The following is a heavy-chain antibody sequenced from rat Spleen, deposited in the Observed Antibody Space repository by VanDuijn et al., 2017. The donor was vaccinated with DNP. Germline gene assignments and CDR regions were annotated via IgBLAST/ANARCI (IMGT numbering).Heavy chain of an antibody. V-gene: IGHV3-3*01. CDR2: ISSAGST. Sequence: QLQESGPGLVKPSQSLSLTCSVTGYSITSGYGWNWIRNFPGNKLEWLASISSAGSTNYNTSLKSRISHTRYKSKNQFFLQLNSVTTEDTATYYCARWGASYVMDAWGQGASVNVSS. D-gene: IGHD5-1*01. CDR3: ARWGASYVMDA. CDR1: GYSITSGYG. J-gene: IGHJ4*01.